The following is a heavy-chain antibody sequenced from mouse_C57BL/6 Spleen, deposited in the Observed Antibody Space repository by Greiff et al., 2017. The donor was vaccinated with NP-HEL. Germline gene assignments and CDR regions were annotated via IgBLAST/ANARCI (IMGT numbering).Heavy chain of an antibody. CDR1: GYTFTSYW. V-gene: IGHV1-52*01. CDR3: ARGGYYDASYAMDY. J-gene: IGHJ4*01. Sequence: QVQLQQPGAELVRPGSSVKLSCKASGYTFTSYWMHWVKQRPIQGLEWIGNIDPSDSETHYNQKFKDKATLTVDKSSSTAYMQLSSLTSEDSAVDYCARGGYYDASYAMDYWGQGTSVTVSS. D-gene: IGHD2-4*01. CDR2: IDPSDSET.